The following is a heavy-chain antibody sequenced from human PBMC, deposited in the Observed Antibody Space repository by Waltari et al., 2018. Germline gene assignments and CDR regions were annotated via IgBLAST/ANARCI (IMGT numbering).Heavy chain of an antibody. D-gene: IGHD6-13*01. CDR3: AKVVSSSWYLDY. CDR1: GFPFSSYT. CDR2: ISGSGGST. V-gene: IGHV3-23*01. Sequence: EVQLLESGGGLVQPGGSLRLSCAAPGFPFSSYTMSWVRQAPGKGLEWVSAISGSGGSTYYADSVKGRFTISRDNSKNTLYLQMNSLRAEDTAVYYCAKVVSSSWYLDYWGQGTLVTVSS. J-gene: IGHJ4*02.